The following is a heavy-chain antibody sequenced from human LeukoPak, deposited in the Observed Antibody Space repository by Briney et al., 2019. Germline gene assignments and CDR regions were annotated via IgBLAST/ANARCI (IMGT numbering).Heavy chain of an antibody. D-gene: IGHD1-1*01. CDR1: GFTFNNYG. CDR3: ATGIRERGFDS. Sequence: GGSLRLSCAASGFTFNNYGMSWVRQAPGKGLEWVSGINWNGGRTGYADSVKGRFTISRDNAKNSLYLQMNSLRAEDTALYFCATGIRERGFDSWGQGTLVTVSS. J-gene: IGHJ4*02. CDR2: INWNGGRT. V-gene: IGHV3-20*04.